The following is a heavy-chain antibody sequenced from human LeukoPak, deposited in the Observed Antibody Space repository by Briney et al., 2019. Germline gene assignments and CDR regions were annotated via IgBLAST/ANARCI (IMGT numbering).Heavy chain of an antibody. J-gene: IGHJ4*02. CDR3: AREGDYGDYGFDY. V-gene: IGHV3-11*04. D-gene: IGHD4-17*01. CDR1: GFTSSDYY. CDR2: ISSSGSTI. Sequence: EGSLRLSCAASGFTSSDYYMSWIRQAPGKGLEWVSYISSSGSTIYYADSVKGRFTISRDNAKNSLYLQMNSLRAEDTAVYYCAREGDYGDYGFDYWGQGTLVTVSS.